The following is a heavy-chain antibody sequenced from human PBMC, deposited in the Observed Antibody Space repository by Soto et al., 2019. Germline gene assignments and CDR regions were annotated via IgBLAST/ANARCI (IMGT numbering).Heavy chain of an antibody. CDR3: ARHFQPTTGYCPSSSCYHFDY. J-gene: IGHJ4*02. D-gene: IGHD2-2*01. Sequence: QLQLQESGPGLVKSSETLSLTCTVSGDSISSSRYYWGWVRQPPGKGLEWIGSIYHRGSTYYSPSLKSRVTISVDTSKHQFSLKLSSVTAADTAVYYCARHFQPTTGYCPSSSCYHFDYWGQGTLVTVSS. CDR2: IYHRGST. CDR1: GDSISSSRYY. V-gene: IGHV4-39*01.